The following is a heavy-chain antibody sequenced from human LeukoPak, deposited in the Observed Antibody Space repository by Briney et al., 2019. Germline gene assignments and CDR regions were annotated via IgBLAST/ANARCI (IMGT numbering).Heavy chain of an antibody. D-gene: IGHD4-17*01. CDR3: ARTTTVTRGYYYYGMDV. J-gene: IGHJ6*02. CDR2: ISSSTSYI. Sequence: GGSLRLSCAASGFTFSSYSMNWVRQAPGKGLEWVSSISSSTSYIYYADSVKGRFTISRDNAKNSLYLQMNSLRAEDTAVYYCARTTTVTRGYYYYGMDVWGQGTTVTVSS. CDR1: GFTFSSYS. V-gene: IGHV3-21*01.